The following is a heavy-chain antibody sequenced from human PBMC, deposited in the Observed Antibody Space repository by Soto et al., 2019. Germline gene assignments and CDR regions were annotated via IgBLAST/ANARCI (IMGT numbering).Heavy chain of an antibody. J-gene: IGHJ6*02. D-gene: IGHD5-12*01. V-gene: IGHV1-3*01. CDR2: INAGNGDT. Sequence: QVQLVQSGAEVKNPGASVKVSCKPSGYTFTSYVIHWVRQAPGQSLEWVGWINAGNGDTRYSQKFQVRVTITRDTPASIAYMELSGLTSEDTAVYYCASLHSVYDPGDVWGQGTTVTVSS. CDR1: GYTFTSYV. CDR3: ASLHSVYDPGDV.